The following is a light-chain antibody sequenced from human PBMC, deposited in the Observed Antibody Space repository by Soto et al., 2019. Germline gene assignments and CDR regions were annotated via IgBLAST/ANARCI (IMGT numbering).Light chain of an antibody. CDR1: NIRRKS. Sequence: SYELTQPTSVSVAPGKTARITCGGNNIRRKSVHWYQQKPGQAPVLVIYYDSDRPSGIPERFSGSNSGNTATLTISRVEAVDDADYYCQVCDSSSDHYVFGTGTKLTVL. CDR3: QVCDSSSDHYV. V-gene: IGLV3-21*04. CDR2: YDS. J-gene: IGLJ1*01.